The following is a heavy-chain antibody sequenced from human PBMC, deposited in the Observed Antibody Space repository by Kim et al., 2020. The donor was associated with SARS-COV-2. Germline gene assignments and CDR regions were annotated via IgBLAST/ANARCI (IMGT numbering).Heavy chain of an antibody. J-gene: IGHJ4*02. D-gene: IGHD5-12*01. Sequence: GGSLRLSCTASGFTFGDYAMSWVRQAPGKGLEWVGLIRNKTYRGTTEYAASVKGRFTISRDDSKSIAYLQMDSLKTEDTAVYYCTRGNQWVLFDYWGQGILVTVSS. V-gene: IGHV3-49*04. CDR2: IRNKTYRGTT. CDR1: GFTFGDYA. CDR3: TRGNQWVLFDY.